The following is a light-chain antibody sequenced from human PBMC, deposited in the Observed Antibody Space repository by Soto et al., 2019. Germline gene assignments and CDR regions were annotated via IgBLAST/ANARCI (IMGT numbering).Light chain of an antibody. J-gene: IGKJ4*01. Sequence: EIVLTQSPGTLSLSPGDITTLSCRSSQSVTSSSLTSYQQKPGQSPGLLIYGAFTRATGIPDRFSGSGSGTDVAFTISILEHEDVAVYYCQQYGSSPLTFGGGTKVQI. CDR3: QQYGSSPLT. V-gene: IGKV3-20*01. CDR2: GAF. CDR1: QSVTSSS.